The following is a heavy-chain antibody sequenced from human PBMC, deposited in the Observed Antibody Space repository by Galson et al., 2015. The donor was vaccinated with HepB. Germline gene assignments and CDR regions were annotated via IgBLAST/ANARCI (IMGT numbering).Heavy chain of an antibody. CDR2: ISGSGGST. Sequence: SLRLSCAASGFTFSSYAMSWVRQAPGKGLEWVSAISGSGGSTYYADSVKGRFTISRDNSKNTLYLQMNSLRAEDTAVYYCAKDLPSSSWNYYYYYGMDVWGQGTTVTVSS. CDR1: GFTFSSYA. CDR3: AKDLPSSSWNYYYYYGMDV. J-gene: IGHJ6*02. D-gene: IGHD6-13*01. V-gene: IGHV3-23*01.